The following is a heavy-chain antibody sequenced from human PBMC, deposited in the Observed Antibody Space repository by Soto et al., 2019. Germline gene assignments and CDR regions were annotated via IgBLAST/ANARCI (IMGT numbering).Heavy chain of an antibody. CDR3: ARDGWGYCSSTSCYVLDY. J-gene: IGHJ4*02. D-gene: IGHD2-2*01. CDR1: GFTFSSYS. CDR2: ISSSSSYI. V-gene: IGHV3-21*01. Sequence: EVQLVESGGGLVKPGGSLRLSCAASGFTFSSYSMNWVRQAPGKVLEWVSSISSSSSYIYYADSVKGRFTISRDNAKNSLYLQMNSLRAEDTAVYYCARDGWGYCSSTSCYVLDYWGQGTLVTVS.